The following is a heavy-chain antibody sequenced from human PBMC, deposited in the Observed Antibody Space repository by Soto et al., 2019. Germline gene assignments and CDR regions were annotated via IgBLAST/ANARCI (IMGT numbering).Heavy chain of an antibody. V-gene: IGHV1-69*12. CDR3: ARGQTGGGWGYYFDY. CDR1: GGTFSSYA. D-gene: IGHD3-16*01. CDR2: IIPIFGTA. Sequence: QVQLVQSGAEVKKPGSSVKVSCKASGGTFSSYAIDWVRQSPGQGLEWMGGIIPIFGTADYAQKFQGRVPITAAESTSTAYMELSSLRSEDTAVYYCARGQTGGGWGYYFDYWGQGTLVTVSS. J-gene: IGHJ4*02.